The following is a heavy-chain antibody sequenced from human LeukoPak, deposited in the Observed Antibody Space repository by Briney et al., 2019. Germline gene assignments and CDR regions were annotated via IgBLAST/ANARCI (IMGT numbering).Heavy chain of an antibody. J-gene: IGHJ4*02. D-gene: IGHD6-13*01. V-gene: IGHV3-21*01. CDR2: ISSSSSYI. CDR1: GFTFSSYS. Sequence: GGSLRLSCAASGFTFSSYSMNWVRQAPGKGLEWVSSISSSSSYIYYADSVKGRFTISRDNAKNSLYLQMNSLRAEDTAVYYCTRDIAAAGTEDHYWGQGTLVTVSS. CDR3: TRDIAAAGTEDHY.